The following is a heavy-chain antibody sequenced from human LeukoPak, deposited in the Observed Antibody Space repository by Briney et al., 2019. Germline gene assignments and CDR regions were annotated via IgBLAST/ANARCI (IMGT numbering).Heavy chain of an antibody. J-gene: IGHJ4*02. V-gene: IGHV3-9*01. CDR3: AKELGDHIDY. D-gene: IGHD2-21*01. Sequence: PGGSLRLSCAASGFTFDDYAMHWVRQAPGKGLEWVSGISWNSGSIGYADSVKGRFTISRDNAKNSLYLQMNSLRAEDTALYYCAKELGDHIDYWGQGTLVTVSS. CDR2: ISWNSGSI. CDR1: GFTFDDYA.